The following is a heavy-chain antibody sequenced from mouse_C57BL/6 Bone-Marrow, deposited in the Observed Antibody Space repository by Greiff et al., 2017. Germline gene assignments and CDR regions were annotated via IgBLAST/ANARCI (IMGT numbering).Heavy chain of an antibody. V-gene: IGHV5-17*01. Sequence: EVHLVESGGGLVKPGGSLKLSCAASGFTFSDYGMHWVRQAPEKGLEWVAYISSGSSTIYYADTVKGRFTISRDNAKNTLFLQMTSLRSEDTAMYYCAMLRVYAMDYWGQGTSVTVSS. D-gene: IGHD1-1*01. J-gene: IGHJ4*01. CDR1: GFTFSDYG. CDR3: AMLRVYAMDY. CDR2: ISSGSSTI.